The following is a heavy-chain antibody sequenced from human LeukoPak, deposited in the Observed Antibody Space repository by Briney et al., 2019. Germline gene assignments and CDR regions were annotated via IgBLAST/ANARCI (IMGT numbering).Heavy chain of an antibody. D-gene: IGHD1-26*01. V-gene: IGHV4-34*01. CDR2: INHSGST. CDR1: GGSFSGYY. J-gene: IGHJ4*02. Sequence: SETLSLTCAVYGGSFSGYYWSWIRQPPGNGLEWIGEINHSGSTNYNPSLKSRVTISVDTSKNQFSLKLSSVTAADTAVYYCAREQGGTFCIDFWGQGALVTVSS. CDR3: AREQGGTFCIDF.